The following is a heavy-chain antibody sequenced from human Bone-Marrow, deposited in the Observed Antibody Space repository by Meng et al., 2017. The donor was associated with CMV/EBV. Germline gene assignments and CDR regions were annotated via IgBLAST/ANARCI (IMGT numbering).Heavy chain of an antibody. V-gene: IGHV4-59*01. CDR2: IYYSGTT. Sequence: GSLRLSCTVSGDSMRSYYWSWIRQPPGKGLEWIGHIYYSGTTNYNPSLKGRVTISVDTSKNQFSLKLSSVTAADTAVYYCARSPVTTPTYDYWGQGTLVTVSS. CDR1: GDSMRSYY. CDR3: ARSPVTTPTYDY. D-gene: IGHD4-17*01. J-gene: IGHJ4*02.